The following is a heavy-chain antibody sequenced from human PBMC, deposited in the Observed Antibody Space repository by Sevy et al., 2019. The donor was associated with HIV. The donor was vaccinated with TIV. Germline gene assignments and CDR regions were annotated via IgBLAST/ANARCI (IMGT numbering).Heavy chain of an antibody. V-gene: IGHV3-66*02. J-gene: IGHJ3*02. CDR1: GFSVSHNY. Sequence: GGSLRLSCAASGFSVSHNYMTWVRQAPGKGLEWVSLIYSGGVTYYADSVKGRFTISRDNSKNTLYLQMNSLRAEYTAVYYCARATKGYCSTTSCYASNGFDMWGQGTMVTVSS. CDR2: IYSGGVT. CDR3: ARATKGYCSTTSCYASNGFDM. D-gene: IGHD2-2*01.